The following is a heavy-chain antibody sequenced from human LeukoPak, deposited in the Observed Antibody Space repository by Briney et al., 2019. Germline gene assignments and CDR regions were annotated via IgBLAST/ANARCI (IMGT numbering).Heavy chain of an antibody. V-gene: IGHV1-8*01. Sequence: ASVKVSCKASGYTLTSYDINWVRQATGQGLEWMGWMNPNSGNTGYAQKFQGRVTMTRNTSISTAYMELSSLRSEDTAVYYCARGLFEDIVASPHYGMDVWGQGTTVTVSS. CDR3: ARGLFEDIVASPHYGMDV. CDR1: GYTLTSYD. J-gene: IGHJ6*02. D-gene: IGHD5-12*01. CDR2: MNPNSGNT.